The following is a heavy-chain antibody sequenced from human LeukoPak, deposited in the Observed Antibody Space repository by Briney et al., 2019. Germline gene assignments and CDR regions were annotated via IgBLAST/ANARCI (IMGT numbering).Heavy chain of an antibody. Sequence: GESLKISCRGSGYNFTTFWIGWVRQTPGKGLEWMGIIYPGDSDTRYSPSFQGQVTISADKSISTAYLQWSSLKASDSAMYYCARHQIVGATRSPFDYWGQGTLVTVSS. J-gene: IGHJ4*02. D-gene: IGHD1-26*01. V-gene: IGHV5-51*01. CDR1: GYNFTTFW. CDR3: ARHQIVGATRSPFDY. CDR2: IYPGDSDT.